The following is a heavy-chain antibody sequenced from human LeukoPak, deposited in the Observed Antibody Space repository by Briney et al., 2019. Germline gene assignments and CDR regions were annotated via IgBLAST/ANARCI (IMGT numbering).Heavy chain of an antibody. CDR3: ARVGYSSSWSNYYYYMDV. D-gene: IGHD6-13*01. J-gene: IGHJ6*03. V-gene: IGHV4-4*07. Sequence: SETLSLTCTVSGGSISSYYWSWIRQPAGKGLEWIGRIYTSGSTNYNPSLKSRVTMSVDTSKNQFSLKLSSVTAADTAVYYCARVGYSSSWSNYYYYMDVWGKGTTVTISS. CDR2: IYTSGST. CDR1: GGSISSYY.